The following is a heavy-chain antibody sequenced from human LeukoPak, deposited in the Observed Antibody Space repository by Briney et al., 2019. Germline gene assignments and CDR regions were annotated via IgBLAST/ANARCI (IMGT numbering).Heavy chain of an antibody. V-gene: IGHV4-38-2*02. Sequence: SETLSLTCSVSGYYISSGYYWGWIRQPPGKGLEWIGSIYQSGSTYYNPSLKSRVTISVDTSKNQFSLKLSSVTAADTAVYYCAREFSMIVVAHAFDIWGQGTMVTVSS. CDR1: GYYISSGYY. D-gene: IGHD3-22*01. CDR2: IYQSGST. CDR3: AREFSMIVVAHAFDI. J-gene: IGHJ3*02.